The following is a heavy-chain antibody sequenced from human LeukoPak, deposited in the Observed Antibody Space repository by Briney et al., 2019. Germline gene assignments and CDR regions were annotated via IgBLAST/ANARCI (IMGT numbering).Heavy chain of an antibody. D-gene: IGHD6-19*01. CDR1: GLTVSSNY. Sequence: QTGGSLRLSCAASGLTVSSNYMSWVRQAPGKGLEWVAISYSGNTTYCADSVRGRFTISRDKSKNRLHLQMNSLRAEDTAVYYCATYSSGRRGYYFDSWGQGTLVTVSP. V-gene: IGHV3-66*01. CDR2: SYSGNTT. CDR3: ATYSSGRRGYYFDS. J-gene: IGHJ4*02.